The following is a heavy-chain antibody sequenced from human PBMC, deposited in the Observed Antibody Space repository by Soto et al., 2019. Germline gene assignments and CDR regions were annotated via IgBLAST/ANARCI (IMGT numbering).Heavy chain of an antibody. CDR2: ISHDGTNT. J-gene: IGHJ4*02. CDR1: GFTFSLYG. CDR3: VKCHGTGDVIDS. D-gene: IGHD3-16*01. V-gene: IGHV3-30*18. Sequence: QVQLLESGGGVVPPGTSLTLSCAASGFTFSLYGMHWVRQVPGKGLEWMSYISHDGTNTYYGDSLKGRFTISRDNSKNTVSLHMNTLKSEDTAVYFCVKCHGTGDVIDSWGQGTLVTVSS.